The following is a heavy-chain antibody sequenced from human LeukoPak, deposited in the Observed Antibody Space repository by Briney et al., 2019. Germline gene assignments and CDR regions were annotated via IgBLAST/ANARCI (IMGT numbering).Heavy chain of an antibody. V-gene: IGHV3-23*01. D-gene: IGHD2-21*01. J-gene: IGHJ3*02. CDR3: ARRGGGGRSDALDI. CDR1: GFTFSSYA. CDR2: ISGSGGST. Sequence: QPGGSLRLSCAASGFTFSSYAMSWVRQAPGKGLESVSIISGSGGSTYYADSVKGRFTLSRDNAKNSLFLQMNSLRDEDTAVYYCARRGGGGRSDALDIWGQGTMVTVSS.